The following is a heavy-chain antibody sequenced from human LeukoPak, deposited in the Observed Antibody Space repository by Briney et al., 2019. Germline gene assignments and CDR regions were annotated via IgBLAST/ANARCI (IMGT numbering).Heavy chain of an antibody. CDR1: GGSFSGYY. J-gene: IGHJ6*03. CDR2: INHSGST. CDR3: ARFRRGDIVVVPAAPYYYYYMDV. V-gene: IGHV4-34*01. D-gene: IGHD2-2*01. Sequence: SETLSLTCAVYGGSFSGYYWSWIRQPPGKGLEWIGEINHSGSTSYNPSLKSRVTISVDTSKNQFSLKLSSVTAADTAVYYCARFRRGDIVVVPAAPYYYYYMDVWGKGATVTVSS.